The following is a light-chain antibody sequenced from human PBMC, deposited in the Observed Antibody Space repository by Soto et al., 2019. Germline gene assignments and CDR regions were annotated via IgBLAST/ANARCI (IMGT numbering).Light chain of an antibody. CDR1: SSNIGSNT. CDR3: AAWDDSLNDVV. V-gene: IGLV1-44*01. Sequence: QSVLTQPPSASGTPGQRVTISCSGSSSNIGSNTVNSYQQLPGTAPKLLIYGNNHRPSGVPDRFSGSKSGTSASLVIGGRLHDDEEDYYCAAWDDSLNDVVFGGGTKLTVL. J-gene: IGLJ2*01. CDR2: GNN.